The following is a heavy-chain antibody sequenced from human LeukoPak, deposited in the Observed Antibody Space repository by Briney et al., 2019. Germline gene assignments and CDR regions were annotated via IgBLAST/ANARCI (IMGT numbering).Heavy chain of an antibody. CDR2: ISAGGSST. D-gene: IGHD6-19*01. Sequence: PGGSLRLSCAASAFTFSLYAMTWVRQAPGKGLEWVSSISAGGSSTYYADSVKGRFTISRDNPKNTLYLQMSSLRPEDTAVYYCAKRVGSSGWPYDYWGQRTLVTVSS. CDR3: AKRVGSSGWPYDY. V-gene: IGHV3-23*01. J-gene: IGHJ4*02. CDR1: AFTFSLYA.